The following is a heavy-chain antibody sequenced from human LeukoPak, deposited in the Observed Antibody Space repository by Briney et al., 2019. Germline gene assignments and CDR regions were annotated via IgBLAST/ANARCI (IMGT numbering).Heavy chain of an antibody. J-gene: IGHJ4*02. CDR3: AREVVATASAFDY. D-gene: IGHD2-21*01. CDR1: GFSFSGYW. CDR2: IKDDGSQK. V-gene: IGHV3-7*03. Sequence: GGSLRLSCRAPGFSFSGYWMSWVRQAPGKGLEWVANIKDDGSQKNYVDSMKGRFIISRDNAKNSLYLQLSSLRAEDTAVYYCAREVVATASAFDYWGQGTLVTVSS.